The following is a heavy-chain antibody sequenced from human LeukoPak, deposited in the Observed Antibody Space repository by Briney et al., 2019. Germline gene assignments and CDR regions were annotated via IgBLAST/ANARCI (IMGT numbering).Heavy chain of an antibody. CDR1: GGTFSSYA. J-gene: IGHJ6*03. Sequence: GASVKVSCKASGGTFSSYAISWVRQAPGQGLEWMGGIIPIFGTANYAQKFQGRVTITTDESTSTTYMELSSLRSEDTAVYYCARARRDGYNSYYYYYMDVWGKGTTVTVSS. CDR3: ARARRDGYNSYYYYYMDV. V-gene: IGHV1-69*05. D-gene: IGHD5-24*01. CDR2: IIPIFGTA.